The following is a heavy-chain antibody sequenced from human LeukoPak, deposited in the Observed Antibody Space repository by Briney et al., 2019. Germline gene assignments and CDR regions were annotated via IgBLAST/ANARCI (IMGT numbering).Heavy chain of an antibody. Sequence: GGSLRLSCAASGFTFNTYGMSWVRQAPGKGLEWVSSINGSGDKTYYADSVKGRFTISRDNSKNTLYLQMNSLRAEDTAVYYCAKPARTDYADYWGQGTLVTVSS. CDR1: GFTFNTYG. CDR2: INGSGDKT. J-gene: IGHJ4*02. D-gene: IGHD1-14*01. CDR3: AKPARTDYADY. V-gene: IGHV3-23*01.